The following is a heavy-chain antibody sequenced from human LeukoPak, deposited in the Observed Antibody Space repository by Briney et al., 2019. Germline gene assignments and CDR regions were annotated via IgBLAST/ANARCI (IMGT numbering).Heavy chain of an antibody. CDR2: IDPSDSYT. CDR3: ARHEDCGGDCYSVDY. V-gene: IGHV5-10-1*01. Sequence: GESLRISCKGAGYSFTSYSISWVRQMPVKGLEWMGRIDPSDSYTNYSPSFQGHVTISADKSISTAYLQWSSLKASDTAMYYCARHEDCGGDCYSVDYWGQGTLVTVSS. J-gene: IGHJ4*02. D-gene: IGHD2-21*02. CDR1: GYSFTSYS.